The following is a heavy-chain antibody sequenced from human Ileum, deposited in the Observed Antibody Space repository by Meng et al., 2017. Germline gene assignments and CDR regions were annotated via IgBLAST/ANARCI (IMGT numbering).Heavy chain of an antibody. J-gene: IGHJ4*02. Sequence: QVQLQESGPGLVKPSGTLSLTCAVSGDSISTTNGWNWVRQPPGEGLEWIGEIYHSGLVNYNLSLKSRVTLSIDKSKNQFSLKLISVTAADTGVYYCAANSGKKMHSWGQGTLVTVSS. CDR2: IYHSGLV. CDR3: AANSGKKMHS. D-gene: IGHD4-23*01. CDR1: GDSISTTNG. V-gene: IGHV4-4*02.